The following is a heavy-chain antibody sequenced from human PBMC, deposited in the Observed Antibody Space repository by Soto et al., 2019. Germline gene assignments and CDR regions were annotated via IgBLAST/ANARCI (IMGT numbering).Heavy chain of an antibody. CDR1: GFTFSSYG. Sequence: GGSLRLSCAASGFTFSSYGMHWVRQAPGKGLEWVAVIWYDGCNKYYAVSVKGRFTISRDNSKNTLYLQMNSLRAEDTAVYYCARDRRIGVKDIVATIWESYYYYYGMDVWGQGTTVTVSS. J-gene: IGHJ6*02. D-gene: IGHD5-12*01. CDR3: ARDRRIGVKDIVATIWESYYYYYGMDV. CDR2: IWYDGCNK. V-gene: IGHV3-33*01.